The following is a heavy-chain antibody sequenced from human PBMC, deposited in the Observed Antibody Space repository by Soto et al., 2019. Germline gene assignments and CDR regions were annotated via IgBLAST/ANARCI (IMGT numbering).Heavy chain of an antibody. Sequence: PSETLSLTCAVSGGSISSGGYSWSWTRQPPGKGLEWIGYIYHSGSTYYNPSLKSRVTISVDRSKNQFSLKLISVTTADTAVYFCAREGNLGRWIQPLDSWGQGTLVTVS. V-gene: IGHV4-30-2*01. CDR1: GGSISSGGYS. CDR3: AREGNLGRWIQPLDS. CDR2: IYHSGST. D-gene: IGHD2-2*03. J-gene: IGHJ4*02.